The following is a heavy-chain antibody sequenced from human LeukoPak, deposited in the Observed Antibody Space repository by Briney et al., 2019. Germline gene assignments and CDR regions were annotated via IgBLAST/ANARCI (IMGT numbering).Heavy chain of an antibody. CDR2: IRYDGSNK. CDR3: AKDRVVAGTTGAFDI. Sequence: PGGSLRLSCAASGFTFSSYGMHWVRQAPGKGLEWVAFIRYDGSNKYCADSVKGRFTISRDNSKNTLYLQMNSLRAEDTAVYYCAKDRVVAGTTGAFDIWGQGTMVTVSS. J-gene: IGHJ3*02. CDR1: GFTFSSYG. D-gene: IGHD6-19*01. V-gene: IGHV3-30*02.